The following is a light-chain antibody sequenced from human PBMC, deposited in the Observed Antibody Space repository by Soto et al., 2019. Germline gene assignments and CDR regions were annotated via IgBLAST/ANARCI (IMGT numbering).Light chain of an antibody. Sequence: LKQSPGPVSLYPRERAPLSCGASQSVSSYLAWYQQKPGQAPRLLIYGVSSRATGIPDRFSGSGSGTDFTLTISILQPEDVVLYCSPVSASPPITFGEGT. CDR2: GVS. V-gene: IGKV3-20*01. CDR3: PVSASPPIT. J-gene: IGKJ5*01. CDR1: QSVSSY.